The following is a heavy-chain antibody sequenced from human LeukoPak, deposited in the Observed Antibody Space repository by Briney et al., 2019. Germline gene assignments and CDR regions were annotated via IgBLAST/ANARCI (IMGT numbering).Heavy chain of an antibody. CDR1: GYSFTSYW. CDR2: IDPSDSYT. Sequence: ESRRTSCKGSGYSFTSYWISWVRQMPGKGLEWMGRIDPSDSYTNYSPSFQGHVTLSADKSISTAYLQWSSLKASDTAMYYCARLVDGIALAGDYGGQGTLVTVSS. D-gene: IGHD6-19*01. CDR3: ARLVDGIALAGDY. V-gene: IGHV5-10-1*01. J-gene: IGHJ4*02.